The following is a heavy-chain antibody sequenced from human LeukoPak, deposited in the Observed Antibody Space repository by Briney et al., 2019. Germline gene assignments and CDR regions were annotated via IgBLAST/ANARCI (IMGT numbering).Heavy chain of an antibody. Sequence: PGGSLRLSCAASGFTFSSYAMNWVRQAPGKGLEWVAIIFCSGDTTYYADSVRGRFTVSRYNSKNKLYLQMNSLRHEETAMYYCEKRNTMVRGGPSFDYWGQGILVTVSS. D-gene: IGHD3-10*01. CDR2: IFCSGDTT. V-gene: IGHV3-23*01. CDR1: GFTFSSYA. J-gene: IGHJ4*02. CDR3: EKRNTMVRGGPSFDY.